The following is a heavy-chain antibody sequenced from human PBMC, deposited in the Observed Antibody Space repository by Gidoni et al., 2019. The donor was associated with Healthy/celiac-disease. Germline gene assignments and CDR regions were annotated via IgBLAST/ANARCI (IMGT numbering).Heavy chain of an antibody. J-gene: IGHJ4*02. V-gene: IGHV3-15*07. Sequence: EVQLVESGGGLVEPGGSLSFPCAASAFTFSHAWMNWVRRDRWAGLDMIGVIRSKTDGGTTGYAAPVKGRFTISKDNSTNTLYLQMNSLKTEDTAVYYCTTDHDITIFGVVIPPTAPHSYFDYWGQGTLVTVSS. CDR3: TTDHDITIFGVVIPPTAPHSYFDY. CDR2: IRSKTDGGTT. D-gene: IGHD3-3*01. CDR1: AFTFSHAW.